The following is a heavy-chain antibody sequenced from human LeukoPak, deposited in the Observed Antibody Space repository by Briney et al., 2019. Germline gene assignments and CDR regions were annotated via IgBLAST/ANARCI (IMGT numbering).Heavy chain of an antibody. J-gene: IGHJ4*02. CDR2: IYYSGST. V-gene: IGHV4-59*01. D-gene: IGHD3-22*01. Sequence: ASETLSLTCTVSGGSISSYYWSWIRQPPGKGLEWIGYIYYSGSTNYNPSLKSRVTISVDTSKNQFSLKLSSVTAADTAVYYCAVYYYDSSAGYFDYWGQGTLVTVSS. CDR1: GGSISSYY. CDR3: AVYYYDSSAGYFDY.